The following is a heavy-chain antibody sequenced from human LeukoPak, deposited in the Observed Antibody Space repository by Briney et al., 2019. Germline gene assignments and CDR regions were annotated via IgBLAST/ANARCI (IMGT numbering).Heavy chain of an antibody. Sequence: GASVKVSCKASGYTFTSYDINWVRQATGQGLEWMGWMNPNSGNTGYAQKFQGRVTITRNTSISTAYMELRSLRSDDTAVYYCARRRVLTGSSRGDAFDIWGQGTVVTVSS. CDR2: MNPNSGNT. CDR3: ARRRVLTGSSRGDAFDI. D-gene: IGHD3-9*01. J-gene: IGHJ3*02. V-gene: IGHV1-8*03. CDR1: GYTFTSYD.